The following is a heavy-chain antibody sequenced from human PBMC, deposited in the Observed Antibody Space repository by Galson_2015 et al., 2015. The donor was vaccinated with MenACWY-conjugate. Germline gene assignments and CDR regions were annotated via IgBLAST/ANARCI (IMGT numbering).Heavy chain of an antibody. CDR2: IYAGDSET. V-gene: IGHV5-51*03. D-gene: IGHD5-12*01. CDR1: GYSFSNYW. J-gene: IGHJ4*02. CDR3: ARRMATIPSLDF. Sequence: QSGAEVKKPGESLRISCKGSGYSFSNYWIAWVRQVPGKGLEWMGIIYAGDSETRYSPSFRGQVTISADKSISTPYLEWISLKASDTAIYYCARRMATIPSLDFWGQGTLVPGSS.